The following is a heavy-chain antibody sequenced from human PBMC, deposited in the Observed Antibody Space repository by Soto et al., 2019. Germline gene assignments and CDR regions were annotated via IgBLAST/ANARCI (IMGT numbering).Heavy chain of an antibody. D-gene: IGHD2-15*01. CDR3: ARPRSGGSFGAFDI. V-gene: IGHV4-39*01. CDR2: IYYSGST. Sequence: SETLSLTCTVSGGSISSSSYYWGWIRQPPGKGLEWIGSIYYSGSTYYNPSLKSRVTISVDTSKNQFSLKLSSVTAADTAVYYCARPRSGGSFGAFDIWGQGTMVTVSS. CDR1: GGSISSSSYY. J-gene: IGHJ3*02.